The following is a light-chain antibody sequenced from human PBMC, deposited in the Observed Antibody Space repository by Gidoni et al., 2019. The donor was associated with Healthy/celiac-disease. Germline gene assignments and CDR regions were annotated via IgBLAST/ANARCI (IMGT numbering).Light chain of an antibody. Sequence: VMTHSPSTLSVSPGESATLSCRASQSVSSNLAWYQQKPGQPPMLLTFGAATRATGIPAMFSGSGSGTEFTITISSLQSEDFAVYYCQQYNNWHPLTFGGGTKVEIK. CDR2: GAA. CDR1: QSVSSN. CDR3: QQYNNWHPLT. V-gene: IGKV3-15*01. J-gene: IGKJ4*01.